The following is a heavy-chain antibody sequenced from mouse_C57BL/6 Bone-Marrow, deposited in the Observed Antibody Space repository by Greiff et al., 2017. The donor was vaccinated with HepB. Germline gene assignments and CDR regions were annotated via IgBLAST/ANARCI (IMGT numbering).Heavy chain of an antibody. CDR2: IYPRSGNT. CDR1: GYTFTSYG. V-gene: IGHV1-81*01. CDR3: ARLRYYGSSYWYFDV. J-gene: IGHJ1*03. D-gene: IGHD1-1*01. Sequence: LQESGAELARPGASVKLSCKASGYTFTSYGISWVKQRTGQGLEWIGEIYPRSGNTYYNEKFKGKATLTADKSSSTAYMELRSLTSEDSAVYFCARLRYYGSSYWYFDVWGTGTTVTVSS.